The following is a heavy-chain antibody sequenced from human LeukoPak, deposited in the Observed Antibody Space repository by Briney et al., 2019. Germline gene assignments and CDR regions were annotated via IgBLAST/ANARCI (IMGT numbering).Heavy chain of an antibody. CDR3: ARDRSGYGHVDY. CDR1: GGSISSGGYY. J-gene: IGHJ4*02. Sequence: PSQTLSLTCTVSGGSISSGGYYWSWLRQHPGKGLEWIGYIYYSGSTYYNPSLKSRVTISVDTSKNQFSLKLSSVTAADTAVYYCARDRSGYGHVDYWGQGTLVTVSS. D-gene: IGHD5-12*01. CDR2: IYYSGST. V-gene: IGHV4-31*03.